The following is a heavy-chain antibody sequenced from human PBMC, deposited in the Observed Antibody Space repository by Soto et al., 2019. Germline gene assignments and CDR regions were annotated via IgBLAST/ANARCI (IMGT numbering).Heavy chain of an antibody. Sequence: ASVNVSCKVPKNTLTELTIDWLRQAPGKGLEWMGWTSAYKGNTNYAQKLQGRVTMTTDTSTSTVYMELSSLRSEDTAVYYCARDLKIGGYVGYWGQGTLVTVSS. D-gene: IGHD5-12*01. CDR3: ARDLKIGGYVGY. CDR2: TSAYKGNT. CDR1: KNTLTELT. J-gene: IGHJ4*02. V-gene: IGHV1-18*01.